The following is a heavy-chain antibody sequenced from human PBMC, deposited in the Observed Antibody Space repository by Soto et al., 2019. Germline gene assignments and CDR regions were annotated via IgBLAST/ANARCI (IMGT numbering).Heavy chain of an antibody. CDR1: GFTVSNNY. CDR2: IYSGGST. CDR3: ARDRDYSNWFDH. D-gene: IGHD4-4*01. J-gene: IGHJ5*02. Sequence: EVQLVESGGGLVQPGGSLRLSCAASGFTVSNNYMTWVRQSPGKGLEWVSVIYSGGSTSYADSVKGRFTISRDNSKNTLYLQMNSLRAEDTAVYYCARDRDYSNWFDHWGQGTLVTVSS. V-gene: IGHV3-66*01.